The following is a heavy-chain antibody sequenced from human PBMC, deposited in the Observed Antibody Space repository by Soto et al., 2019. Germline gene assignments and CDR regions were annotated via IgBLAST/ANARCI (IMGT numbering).Heavy chain of an antibody. V-gene: IGHV1-69*02. CDR1: GGTFSSYT. D-gene: IGHD6-13*01. J-gene: IGHJ4*02. Sequence: QVQLVQSGAEVKKPGSSVKVSCKASGGTFSSYTISWVRQAPGQGLEWMGRIIPILGIANYAQKFQGRVTINAEKSTSTAYMELSSLRSEDTAVYYCATAAAGTGLDYWGQGTLVTVSS. CDR3: ATAAAGTGLDY. CDR2: IIPILGIA.